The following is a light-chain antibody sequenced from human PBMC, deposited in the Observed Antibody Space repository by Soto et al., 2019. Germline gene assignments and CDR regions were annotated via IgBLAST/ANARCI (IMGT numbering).Light chain of an antibody. CDR3: QQGSNGYT. J-gene: IGKJ2*01. V-gene: IGKV1-5*01. Sequence: DIQMTQSPSTLSASVGDRVTITCRASQSISTWLAWYQQKPGKAPKLLIYDASTLESGVPSRISGSGSGTEFTLTISSLEPEDFAVYYCQQGSNGYTFGQGTKLEIK. CDR2: DAS. CDR1: QSISTW.